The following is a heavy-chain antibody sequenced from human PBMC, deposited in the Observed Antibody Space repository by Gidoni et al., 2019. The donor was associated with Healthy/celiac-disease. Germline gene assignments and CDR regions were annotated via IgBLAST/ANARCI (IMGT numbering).Heavy chain of an antibody. J-gene: IGHJ5*02. CDR1: GFTFSSYA. D-gene: IGHD2-2*01. CDR2: IAYDGSNK. V-gene: IGHV3-30-3*01. Sequence: QVQLVESGGGVVQPGGSLRLSCAASGFTFSSYAMHWVRQAPGKGLEWVAVIAYDGSNKYYADSVKGRFTISRDNSKNTLYLQMNSLRAEDTAVYYCARDPLIVVVPAAIPTDDNWFDPWGQGTLVTVSS. CDR3: ARDPLIVVVPAAIPTDDNWFDP.